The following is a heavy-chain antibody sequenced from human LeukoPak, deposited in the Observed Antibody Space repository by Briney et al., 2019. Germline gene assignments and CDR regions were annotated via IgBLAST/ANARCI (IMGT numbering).Heavy chain of an antibody. J-gene: IGHJ4*02. D-gene: IGHD4-17*01. CDR1: GFTFSGYG. Sequence: PGGSLRLSCAASGFTFSGYGMSWVRQAPGKGLEWVAVISYDGSNKYYADSVKGRFTISRDNSKNTLYLQMNSLRAEDTAVYYCARDPQGYGDHGTSFDYWGQGTLVTVSS. CDR2: ISYDGSNK. V-gene: IGHV3-30*03. CDR3: ARDPQGYGDHGTSFDY.